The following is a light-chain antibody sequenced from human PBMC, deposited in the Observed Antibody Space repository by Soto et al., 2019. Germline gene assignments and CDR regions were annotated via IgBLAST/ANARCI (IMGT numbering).Light chain of an antibody. J-gene: IGKJ1*01. CDR1: QSVSSSY. Sequence: EIVLTQSPGTRSLSPGERATLSCRASQSVSSSYLAWYQRKPGQAPRLLIYGASSRATGIPDRFSGSGSGTDFTLTISRLEPEDFAVYYCQQYGSSPRTFGQGTKVEIK. CDR3: QQYGSSPRT. V-gene: IGKV3-20*01. CDR2: GAS.